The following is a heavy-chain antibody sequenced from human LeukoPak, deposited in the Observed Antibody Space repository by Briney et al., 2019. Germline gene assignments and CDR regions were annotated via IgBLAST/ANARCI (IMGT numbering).Heavy chain of an antibody. Sequence: SETLSLTCTVSGASISSYYWSWIRQPPGKGLEWIGYIYYSGSTNYNPSLKSRVTISVDTSKNQFSLKLSSVTAADTAVYYCASLSADYLRWLQVDYWGQGTLVTVSS. CDR2: IYYSGST. CDR3: ASLSADYLRWLQVDY. J-gene: IGHJ4*02. V-gene: IGHV4-59*01. CDR1: GASISSYY. D-gene: IGHD5-24*01.